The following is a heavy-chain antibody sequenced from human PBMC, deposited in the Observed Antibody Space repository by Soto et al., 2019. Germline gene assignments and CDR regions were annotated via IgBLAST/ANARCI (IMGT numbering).Heavy chain of an antibody. V-gene: IGHV1-8*01. CDR3: ARGRVSYSSAKYFDP. J-gene: IGHJ5*02. CDR1: GYTFTSYD. Sequence: QVQLVQSGAEVKKPGASVKVSCKASGYTFTSYDINWVRQAPGQGPEWMGWMNPDRGHTGYARKFRDRSSRTRNTSITTAHRELTSLRSDDTSNYYCARGRVSYSSAKYFDPWGQGTLVTVSS. CDR2: MNPDRGHT. D-gene: IGHD6-25*01.